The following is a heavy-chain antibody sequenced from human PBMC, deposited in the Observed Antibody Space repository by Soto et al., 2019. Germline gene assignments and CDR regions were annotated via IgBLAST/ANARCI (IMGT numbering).Heavy chain of an antibody. Sequence: HPGGSLRLSCAASGFTFSSYSMNWVRQAPGKGLEWVSYISSSSSTIYYADSVKGRFTISRDNAKNSLYLQMNSLRAEDTAVYYCARDPGYNWNYGGMDVWGKGTTVTVSS. CDR3: ARDPGYNWNYGGMDV. V-gene: IGHV3-48*01. CDR1: GFTFSSYS. J-gene: IGHJ6*03. CDR2: ISSSSSTI. D-gene: IGHD1-7*01.